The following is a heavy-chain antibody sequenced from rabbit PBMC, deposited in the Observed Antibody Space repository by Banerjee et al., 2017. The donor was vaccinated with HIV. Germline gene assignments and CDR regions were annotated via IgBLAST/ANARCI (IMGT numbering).Heavy chain of an antibody. CDR1: GFDLSSYW. CDR2: IGAGSGGST. D-gene: IGHD4-2*01. CDR3: ARVGIYEYAGGAFKL. V-gene: IGHV1S45*01. J-gene: IGHJ4*01. Sequence: QEQLEESGGGLVKPEGSLTLTCKASGFDLSSYWMCWVRQAPGKGLEWIACIGAGSGGSTYYASWAKGRFTISKTSSTTVTLQMTSLTAADTATYFCARVGIYEYAGGAFKLWGPGTLVTVS.